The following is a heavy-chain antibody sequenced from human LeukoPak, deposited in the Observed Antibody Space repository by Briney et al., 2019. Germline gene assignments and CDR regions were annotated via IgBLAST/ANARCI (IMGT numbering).Heavy chain of an antibody. D-gene: IGHD3-10*01. CDR3: ARGFFGEFYKGPNYYFDY. CDR2: INWNGGST. J-gene: IGHJ4*02. CDR1: GFTFDDYG. V-gene: IGHV3-20*04. Sequence: PGGSLRLSCAASGFTFDDYGMRWVRQAPGKGLEWVSGINWNGGSTVYADSVKGRVTISRDNAKNSLYLQMNSLRAEDTALYYCARGFFGEFYKGPNYYFDYWGQGTLVTVSS.